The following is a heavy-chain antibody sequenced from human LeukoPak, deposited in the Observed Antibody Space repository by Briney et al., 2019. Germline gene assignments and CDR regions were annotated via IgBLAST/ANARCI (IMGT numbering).Heavy chain of an antibody. V-gene: IGHV3-66*01. J-gene: IGHJ4*02. CDR3: ASPFYDSSGYRY. Sequence: GGSLRLSCAASGFTVSSNYMSWVRQAPGKGLEWVSVIYSGGSTYYADSVKGRFTISRDNSKNTLYLQMNSLRAEDTAVYYCASPFYDSSGYRYWGQGTLVTVSS. CDR1: GFTVSSNY. CDR2: IYSGGST. D-gene: IGHD3-22*01.